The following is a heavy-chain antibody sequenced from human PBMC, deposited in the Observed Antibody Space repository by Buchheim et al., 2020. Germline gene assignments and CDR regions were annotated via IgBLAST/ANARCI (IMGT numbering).Heavy chain of an antibody. CDR3: ASSRWTGVLKYGMDV. D-gene: IGHD3/OR15-3a*01. CDR1: GGSFSGYY. J-gene: IGHJ6*02. CDR2: INHSGST. V-gene: IGHV4-34*01. Sequence: QVQLQQWGAGLLKPSETLSLTCAVYGGSFSGYYWSWIRQPPGKGLEWIGEINHSGSTNYNPSLKSRVTISVDTSKNQFSLKLSSVTAADTAVYYCASSRWTGVLKYGMDVWGQGTT.